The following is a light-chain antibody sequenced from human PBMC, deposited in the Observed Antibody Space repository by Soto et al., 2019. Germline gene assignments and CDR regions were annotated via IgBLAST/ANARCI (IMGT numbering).Light chain of an antibody. V-gene: IGKV1-39*01. CDR1: QNIGSL. CDR2: SAC. Sequence: DIQMTQSPSSLSAPIGDRVTITCRASQNIGSLLNWYKQKPGEAPRLLVYSACRIQSGVPSRFNASGSGTDFTLSISSLQPEDFSTYYCQQGSTTPITFGLGTRLEIK. CDR3: QQGSTTPIT. J-gene: IGKJ5*01.